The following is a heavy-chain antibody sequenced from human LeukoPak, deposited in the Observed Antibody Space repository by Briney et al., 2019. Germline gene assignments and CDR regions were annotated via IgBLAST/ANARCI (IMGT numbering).Heavy chain of an antibody. CDR1: GGSFSGYY. V-gene: IGHV4-34*01. D-gene: IGHD3-22*01. J-gene: IGHJ4*02. Sequence: SETLSLTCAVYGGSFSGYYWSWIRQPPGKGLEWIGEIKHSGSTNYNPSLKSRVTISVDTSKNQFSLKLSSVTAADTAVYYCAITYYYDSGGLFDYWGQGTLVTVSS. CDR3: AITYYYDSGGLFDY. CDR2: IKHSGST.